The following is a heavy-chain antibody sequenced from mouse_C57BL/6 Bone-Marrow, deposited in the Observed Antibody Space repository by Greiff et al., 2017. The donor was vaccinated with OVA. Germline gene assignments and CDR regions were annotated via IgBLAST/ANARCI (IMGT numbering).Heavy chain of an antibody. J-gene: IGHJ4*01. Sequence: EVQGVESGGGLVKPGGSLKLSCAASGFTFSDYGMHWVRQAPEKGLEWVAYISSGSSTIYYADTVKGRFTISRDNAKNTLFLQMTSLRSEDTAMYYCARRTLYGEGYYAMDYWGQGTSVTVSS. V-gene: IGHV5-17*01. CDR3: ARRTLYGEGYYAMDY. CDR1: GFTFSDYG. CDR2: ISSGSSTI. D-gene: IGHD1-2*01.